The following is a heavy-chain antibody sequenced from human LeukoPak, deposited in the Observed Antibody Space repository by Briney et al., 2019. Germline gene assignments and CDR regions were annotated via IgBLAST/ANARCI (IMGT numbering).Heavy chain of an antibody. CDR1: GFTFSSYG. J-gene: IGHJ6*02. CDR3: AKDKGVVPAATRYYYYYGMDV. CDR2: ISYDGSNK. Sequence: PGGSLRLSCAASGFTFSSYGMHWVRQAPGKGLEWVAVISYDGSNKYYADSVKGRFTISRDNSKNTLYLQMNSLRAEDTAVYYCAKDKGVVPAATRYYYYYGMDVWGQGTTVTVSS. V-gene: IGHV3-30*18. D-gene: IGHD2-2*01.